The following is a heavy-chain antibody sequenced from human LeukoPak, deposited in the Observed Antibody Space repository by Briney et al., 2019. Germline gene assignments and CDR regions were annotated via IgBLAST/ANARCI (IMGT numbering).Heavy chain of an antibody. CDR3: ARDLPSYDSSGYYNY. CDR2: INPNSGGT. V-gene: IGHV1-2*02. D-gene: IGHD3-22*01. J-gene: IGHJ4*02. CDR1: GYTFTGYY. Sequence: ASVKVSCKASGYTFTGYYMHWVRQAPGQGLEWMGWINPNSGGTNYAQKFQGGVTMTRDTSISTAYMELSRLRSDDTAVYYCARDLPSYDSSGYYNYWGQGTLVTVSS.